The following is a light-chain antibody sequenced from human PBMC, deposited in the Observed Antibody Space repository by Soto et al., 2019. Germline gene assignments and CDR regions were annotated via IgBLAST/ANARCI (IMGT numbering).Light chain of an antibody. J-gene: IGLJ2*01. CDR1: SSDIGAYNF. CDR2: DVN. V-gene: IGLV2-14*03. CDR3: TSWTTSTTMI. Sequence: QSALTQPASVSGSPGQSITISCTGTSSDIGAYNFVSWYQQHPGKAPKLMLYDVNIRPSGVSNRFSGSKSGNTASLTISGLQGEDGAEYYCTSWTTSTTMIFGGGTKLTVL.